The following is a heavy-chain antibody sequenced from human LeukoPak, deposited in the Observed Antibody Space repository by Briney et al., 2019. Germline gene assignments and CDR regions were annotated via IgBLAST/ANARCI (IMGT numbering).Heavy chain of an antibody. CDR3: ARISGYDSALGHYYFDY. Sequence: SETLSLTCAVYGGSFSGYYWSWIRQSPGKGLEWIGEINHSGNTNYNPSLKSRVTISVDTSKNQFSLKLSSVTAADTAVYYCARISGYDSALGHYYFDYWGQGTLVTVSS. J-gene: IGHJ4*02. CDR1: GGSFSGYY. V-gene: IGHV4-34*01. D-gene: IGHD5-12*01. CDR2: INHSGNT.